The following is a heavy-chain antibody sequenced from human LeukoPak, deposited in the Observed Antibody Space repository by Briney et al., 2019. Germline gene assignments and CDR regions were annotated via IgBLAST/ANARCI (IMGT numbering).Heavy chain of an antibody. V-gene: IGHV1-2*02. Sequence: ASVKVSCKASGYTFTGYYMHWVRQAPGQGLEWMGWINPNSGGTNYAQKFQGRVNMTRDTSISTAYMELSRLRSDDTAVYYCARDGDYYGSGSYYNPLDYWGQGTLVTVSS. D-gene: IGHD3-10*01. CDR1: GYTFTGYY. J-gene: IGHJ4*02. CDR3: ARDGDYYGSGSYYNPLDY. CDR2: INPNSGGT.